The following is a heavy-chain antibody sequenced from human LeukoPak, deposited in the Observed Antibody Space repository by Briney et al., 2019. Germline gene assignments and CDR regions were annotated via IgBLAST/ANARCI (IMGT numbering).Heavy chain of an antibody. CDR3: ARASQDYAFDY. CDR1: GFTFSSHW. Sequence: GGSLRLSCAASGFTFSSHWMPWVRQAPGKGLVWVSRINSDGSSTSYADSVKGRFTISRDNAKNTLYLQMNSLRAEDTAVYYCARASQDYAFDYWGQGTLVTVYS. V-gene: IGHV3-74*01. CDR2: INSDGSST. J-gene: IGHJ4*02. D-gene: IGHD3-16*01.